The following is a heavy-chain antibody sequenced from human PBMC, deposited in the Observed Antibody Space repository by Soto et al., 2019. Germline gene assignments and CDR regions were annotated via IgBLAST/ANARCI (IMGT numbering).Heavy chain of an antibody. D-gene: IGHD6-13*01. Sequence: QVQLVQSGAEVKKPGSSVKVSCKASGGTFSSYAISWVRQAPGQGLEWMGGIIPIFGTANYAQKFQGRVTITADESSSRAYKELSSMMTEDTAVYYCAREWYNSSELGDYYYGMDVWGQGTTVTVSS. CDR1: GGTFSSYA. CDR2: IIPIFGTA. J-gene: IGHJ6*02. CDR3: AREWYNSSELGDYYYGMDV. V-gene: IGHV1-69*01.